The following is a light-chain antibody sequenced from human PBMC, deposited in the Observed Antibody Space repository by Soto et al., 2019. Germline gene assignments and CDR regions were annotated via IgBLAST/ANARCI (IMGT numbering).Light chain of an antibody. CDR3: SSYTSSSTLHV. CDR2: DVS. V-gene: IGLV2-14*01. J-gene: IGLJ1*01. CDR1: SSDGGGYNY. Sequence: HSVVTQPASASGSPGQSITISCTGTSSDGGGYNYVSWYQQHPGKAPKLMIYDVSNRPSGVSNRFSGSKSGNTASLTISGLQAEDEADYYCSSYTSSSTLHVFGTGTKVTVL.